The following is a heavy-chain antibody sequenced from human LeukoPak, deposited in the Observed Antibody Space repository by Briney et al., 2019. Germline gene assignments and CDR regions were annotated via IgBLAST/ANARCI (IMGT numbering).Heavy chain of an antibody. CDR2: VYYSGST. Sequence: PSETLSLTCTISSGSISSSSYYWGWIRQPPGKGLEWIGSVYYSGSTHYNPSLKGRVTISVDTSKNQSSLKLKSVTAADTAVYYWASRANEGATPFDPWGQGTLVTVSS. V-gene: IGHV4-39*07. CDR3: ASRANEGATPFDP. CDR1: SGSISSSSYY. D-gene: IGHD1-26*01. J-gene: IGHJ5*02.